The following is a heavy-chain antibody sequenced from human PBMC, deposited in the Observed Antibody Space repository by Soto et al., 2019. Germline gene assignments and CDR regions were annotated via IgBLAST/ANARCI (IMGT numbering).Heavy chain of an antibody. D-gene: IGHD3-3*01. J-gene: IGHJ6*02. CDR3: TTGPPVLRFSLYGMDV. CDR2: IKSKTDGRKT. V-gene: IGHV3-15*07. Sequence: GGSLRLSGAASGFTFSNAWMNWVRQAPGKGLDWVGRIKSKTDGRKTDYTAPLKGSFTISREDSKNTLYLQMNSLKTEDTAVYYCTTGPPVLRFSLYGMDVWGQGTTVTVSS. CDR1: GFTFSNAW.